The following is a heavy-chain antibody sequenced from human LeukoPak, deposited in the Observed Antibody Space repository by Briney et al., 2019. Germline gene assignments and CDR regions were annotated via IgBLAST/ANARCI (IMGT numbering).Heavy chain of an antibody. CDR2: IWYDGSNK. V-gene: IGHV3-33*01. CDR3: ARFYGGNHYFDY. Sequence: PGRSLRLSCAASGFTFSSYGMHWVRQAPGKGLEWVAVIWYDGSNKYYADSVKGRFTISRDNSKNTLYLQMNSLRAEDTAVYYCARFYGGNHYFDYWGQGTLVTASS. D-gene: IGHD4-23*01. J-gene: IGHJ4*02. CDR1: GFTFSSYG.